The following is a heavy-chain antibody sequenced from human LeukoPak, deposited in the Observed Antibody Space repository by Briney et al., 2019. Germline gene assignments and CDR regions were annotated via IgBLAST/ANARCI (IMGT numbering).Heavy chain of an antibody. CDR1: GFTFDDYG. V-gene: IGHV3-20*04. CDR3: ARGGIWSGFDY. D-gene: IGHD3-3*01. CDR2: ISWNSGNI. Sequence: GGSLRLSCAASGFTFDDYGMSWVRQAPGKGLEWVSGISWNSGNIGYADSVKGRFTISRDNAKNSLYLQMNSLRTEDTALYYCARGGIWSGFDYWGQGMLVTVSS. J-gene: IGHJ4*02.